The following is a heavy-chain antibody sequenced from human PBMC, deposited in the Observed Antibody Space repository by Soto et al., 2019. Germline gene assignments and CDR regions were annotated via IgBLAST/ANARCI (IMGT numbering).Heavy chain of an antibody. CDR1: GFTFSNYA. D-gene: IGHD1-20*01. Sequence: GGSLRLSCAASGFTFSNYAMSWVRQAPGKGLEWVSTISEAGRSTYYADSVKGRFTISRDNSKNTMYLQMNSLRAEDTAVYYCARTPYNYPFDYWGQGTLVTVSS. V-gene: IGHV3-23*01. CDR3: ARTPYNYPFDY. J-gene: IGHJ4*02. CDR2: ISEAGRST.